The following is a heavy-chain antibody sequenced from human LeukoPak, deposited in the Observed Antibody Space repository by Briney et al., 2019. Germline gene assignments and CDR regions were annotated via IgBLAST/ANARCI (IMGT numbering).Heavy chain of an antibody. D-gene: IGHD3-10*01. CDR2: ILPIFGTA. Sequence: SVKVSCKASGGTFSNYAIGWVRQAPGQGLEWMGGILPIFGTANYAQKFQGRVTITADESTSTAYMVLSSLRSEDTAVYYCARVEYYDSGSSYYYYGMDVWGQGTTVTVSS. CDR1: GGTFSNYA. CDR3: ARVEYYDSGSSYYYYGMDV. V-gene: IGHV1-69*13. J-gene: IGHJ6*02.